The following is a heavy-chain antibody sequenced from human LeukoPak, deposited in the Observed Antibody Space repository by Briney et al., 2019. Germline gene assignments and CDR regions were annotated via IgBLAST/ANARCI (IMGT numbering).Heavy chain of an antibody. V-gene: IGHV4-34*01. D-gene: IGHD3-22*01. Sequence: PSETLSLTCAVYGGSFSGYYWSWIRQPPGKGLEWIGEINHSGSTNYNPSLKSRVTISVDTSKNQFSLKLSSVTAADTAVYYCARGSNYYDSSGYLYYYYGMDVWGQGTTVTVSS. J-gene: IGHJ6*02. CDR2: INHSGST. CDR1: GGSFSGYY. CDR3: ARGSNYYDSSGYLYYYYGMDV.